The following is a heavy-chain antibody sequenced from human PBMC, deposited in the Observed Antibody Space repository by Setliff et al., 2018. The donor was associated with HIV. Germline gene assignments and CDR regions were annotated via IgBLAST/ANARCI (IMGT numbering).Heavy chain of an antibody. CDR2: IHTSGST. CDR3: ARDRIEVVVDGPHDVFDV. CDR1: GDSIGYYY. J-gene: IGHJ3*01. Sequence: LSLTCTVSGDSIGYYYWSWIRQPAGRGLEWMGRIHTSGSTNYNPSLTSRVTLSVDTSKNQFFLKLTSLSAADTAVYYCARDRIEVVVDGPHDVFDVWGRGATVTVSS. D-gene: IGHD2-15*01. V-gene: IGHV4-4*07.